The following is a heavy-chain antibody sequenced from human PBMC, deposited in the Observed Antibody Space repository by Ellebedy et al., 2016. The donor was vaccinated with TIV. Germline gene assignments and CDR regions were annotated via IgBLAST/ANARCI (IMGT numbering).Heavy chain of an antibody. V-gene: IGHV1-18*01. J-gene: IGHJ4*02. D-gene: IGHD6-13*01. CDR3: ARVGAAPSNEGADY. Sequence: GESLKISCKGSGYTFTSYGISWVRQAPGQGLEWMGWISAYNGNTNYAQKLQGRVTMTTDTSTSTAYMELRSLRSDDTAVYYCARVGAAPSNEGADYWGQGTLVTVSS. CDR2: ISAYNGNT. CDR1: GYTFTSYG.